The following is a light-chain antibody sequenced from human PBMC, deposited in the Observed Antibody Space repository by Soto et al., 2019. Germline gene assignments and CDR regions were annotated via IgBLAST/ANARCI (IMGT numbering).Light chain of an antibody. V-gene: IGKV1-5*03. CDR1: QSISSW. Sequence: DIQMTQSPSTLSASVGDRVTITCRASQSISSWLAWYQQKPGKAPKLLIYKTSNLESGVPSRFSGSGSGTEFSLTISSLQPDDFATYYCQQYKSFSLTCGGGTKVDIK. CDR3: QQYKSFSLT. CDR2: KTS. J-gene: IGKJ4*01.